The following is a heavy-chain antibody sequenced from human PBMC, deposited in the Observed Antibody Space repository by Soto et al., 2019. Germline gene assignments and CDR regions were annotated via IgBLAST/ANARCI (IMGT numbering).Heavy chain of an antibody. Sequence: AGGSLRLSCAASGFTFSSYGMHWVRQAPGKGLEWVAVIWYDGSNKYYADSVRGRFTISRDNSKNTLYLQMNSLRAEDTAVYYCARSDDSSGYYHFDYWGQGTLVTVSS. J-gene: IGHJ4*02. CDR3: ARSDDSSGYYHFDY. V-gene: IGHV3-33*01. D-gene: IGHD3-22*01. CDR2: IWYDGSNK. CDR1: GFTFSSYG.